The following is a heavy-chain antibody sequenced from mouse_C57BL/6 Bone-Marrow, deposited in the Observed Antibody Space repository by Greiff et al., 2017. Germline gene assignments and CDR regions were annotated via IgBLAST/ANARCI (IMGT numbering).Heavy chain of an antibody. V-gene: IGHV1-7*01. Sequence: QVQLTESGAELAKPGASVKLSCKASGYTFTSYWMHWVQQRPGQGLEWIGYLNPSSGYTKYNQKFKDRATLTADKSSSTAYLQLSSLTYEDSAVYYCAPHYYGSSYWYFDVWGTGTTVTVSS. CDR3: APHYYGSSYWYFDV. J-gene: IGHJ1*03. CDR2: LNPSSGYT. CDR1: GYTFTSYW. D-gene: IGHD1-1*01.